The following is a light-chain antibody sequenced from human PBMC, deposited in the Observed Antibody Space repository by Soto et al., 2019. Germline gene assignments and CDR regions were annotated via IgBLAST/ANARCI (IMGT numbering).Light chain of an antibody. J-gene: IGKJ1*01. Sequence: AIQMTQSPSSLSASVGDRVTITCRASQDIRHYLGWYQQKPGKPPKVLIYAASSLQSGVPSRFSGSGSGTDFTLTSPRLQPEDFATYCCLQDYSHPWTFGQGTKVEF. CDR3: LQDYSHPWT. CDR2: AAS. CDR1: QDIRHY. V-gene: IGKV1-6*01.